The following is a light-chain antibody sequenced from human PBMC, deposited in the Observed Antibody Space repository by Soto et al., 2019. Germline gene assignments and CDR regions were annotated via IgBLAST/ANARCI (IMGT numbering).Light chain of an antibody. J-gene: IGKJ3*01. CDR3: QQYDNLLVT. Sequence: DIQMTQSPSSLSASVGDRITITCQASQDISNYLNWYQQKTGKAPKLLIYDASNLETGVPSRFSGSGSGTDFTFTISSLQPEDIATYYCQQYDNLLVTFGPGTKVDIK. CDR1: QDISNY. V-gene: IGKV1-33*01. CDR2: DAS.